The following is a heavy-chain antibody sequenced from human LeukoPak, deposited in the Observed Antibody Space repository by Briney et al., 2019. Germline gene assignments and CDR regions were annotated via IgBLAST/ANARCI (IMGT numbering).Heavy chain of an antibody. CDR2: MNPNSGNT. V-gene: IGHV1-8*01. CDR3: ARVEDCSSTSCYKFYYHYGMDV. J-gene: IGHJ6*02. D-gene: IGHD2-2*02. Sequence: ASVKVSCKASGYTFTSYDINWVRQATGQGLEWMGWMNPNSGNTGYAQKFQGRVTMTRNTSISTAYMELSSLRSEDTAVYYCARVEDCSSTSCYKFYYHYGMDVWGQGTTVTVSS. CDR1: GYTFTSYD.